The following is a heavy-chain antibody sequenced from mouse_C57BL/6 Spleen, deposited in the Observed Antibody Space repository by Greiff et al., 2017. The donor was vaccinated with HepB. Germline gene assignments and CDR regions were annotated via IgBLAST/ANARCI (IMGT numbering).Heavy chain of an antibody. V-gene: IGHV1-15*01. CDR3: TRWTGTGDY. CDR1: GYTFTDYE. D-gene: IGHD4-1*01. Sequence: QVQLQQSGAELVRPGASVTLSCKASGYTFTDYEMHWVKQTPVHGLEWIGAIDPETGGTAYNQKFKGKAILTADKSSRTAYMELRSLTSEDSAVYYCTRWTGTGDYWGQGTTLTVSS. CDR2: IDPETGGT. J-gene: IGHJ2*01.